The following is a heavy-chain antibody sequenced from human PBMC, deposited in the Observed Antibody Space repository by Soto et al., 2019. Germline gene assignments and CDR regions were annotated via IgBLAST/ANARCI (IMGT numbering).Heavy chain of an antibody. Sequence: QVQLVQSGAEVKKPGSSVKVSCKASGGTFSSYAISWVRQAPGQGLEWMGGIIPIFGTANYAQKFQGRVTITADESTSTAYMELSSLGSEDTVVYYCARGGPLSHPEIVAVVAATPDYYYYGMDVWGQGTTVTVSS. CDR1: GGTFSSYA. V-gene: IGHV1-69*01. J-gene: IGHJ6*02. CDR3: ARGGPLSHPEIVAVVAATPDYYYYGMDV. D-gene: IGHD2-15*01. CDR2: IIPIFGTA.